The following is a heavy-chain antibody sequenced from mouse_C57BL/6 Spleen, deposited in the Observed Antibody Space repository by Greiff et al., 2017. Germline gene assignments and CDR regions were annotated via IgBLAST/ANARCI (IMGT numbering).Heavy chain of an antibody. CDR1: GYAFSSYW. D-gene: IGHD1-1*01. Sequence: VQLVESGAELVKPGASVKISCKASGYAFSSYWMNWVKQRPGKGLEWIGQIYPGDGDTNYNGKFKGKATLTADKSASTAYMQLSSLTSEDSAVYFCARDVSSPAWVAYWGQGTLVTVSA. CDR3: ARDVSSPAWVAY. CDR2: IYPGDGDT. V-gene: IGHV1-80*01. J-gene: IGHJ3*01.